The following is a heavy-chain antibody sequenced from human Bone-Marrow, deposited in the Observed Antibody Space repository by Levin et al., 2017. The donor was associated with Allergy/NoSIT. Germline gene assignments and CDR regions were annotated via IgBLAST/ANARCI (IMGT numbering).Heavy chain of an antibody. Sequence: GGSLRLSCKASGFIFSNYVMNWVRQAPGKGLEWVSAISGSGSGYKTYYADSVKGRFTIFRDSSKYTLYLQMNSLRAEDTAFYYCAKDYCSSASCYPDYWGQGTLVTVSS. CDR1: GFIFSNYV. J-gene: IGHJ4*02. V-gene: IGHV3-23*01. CDR3: AKDYCSSASCYPDY. D-gene: IGHD2-2*01. CDR2: ISGSGSGYKT.